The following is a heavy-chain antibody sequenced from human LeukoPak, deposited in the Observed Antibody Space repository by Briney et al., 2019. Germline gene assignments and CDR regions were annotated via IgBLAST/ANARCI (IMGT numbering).Heavy chain of an antibody. CDR2: IYYSGST. V-gene: IGHV4-59*01. J-gene: IGHJ3*02. D-gene: IGHD2-21*02. CDR1: GGSISSYY. CDR3: AGCGDGAFDI. Sequence: SETLSLTCTVSGGSISSYYWSWIRQPPGKGLEWIGYIYYSGSTNYNPSLKGRVTISVDTSKNQFSLKLSSVTAADTAVYYCAGCGDGAFDIWGQGTMVTVSS.